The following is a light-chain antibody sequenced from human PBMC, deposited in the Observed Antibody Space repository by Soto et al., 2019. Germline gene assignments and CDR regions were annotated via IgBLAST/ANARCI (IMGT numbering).Light chain of an antibody. V-gene: IGKV3-20*01. J-gene: IGKJ5*01. Sequence: EXVLTXXXXTLSLSPGERATLSCRASQSVSSSYLAWYQQKPGQAPRLLIYGASGRATGIPDRFSGSGSGTDFTLTISRLEPEDFAVYYCQQYGSSPGITFGQGTRLEIK. CDR3: QQYGSSPGIT. CDR2: GAS. CDR1: QSVSSSY.